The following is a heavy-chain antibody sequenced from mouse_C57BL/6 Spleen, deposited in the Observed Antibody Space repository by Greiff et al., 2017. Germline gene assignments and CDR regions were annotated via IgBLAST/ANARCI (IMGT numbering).Heavy chain of an antibody. CDR2: IDPSDSYT. CDR3: ARSNPLYAMDY. Sequence: QVKLQQPGAELVMPGASVKLSCKASGYTFTSYWMHWVKQRPGQGLEWIGAIDPSDSYTNYNQKFKGKATLTVDKSSSTAYMHLSSLTSEDSAVYYCARSNPLYAMDYWGQGTSVTVSS. CDR1: GYTFTSYW. D-gene: IGHD2-5*01. V-gene: IGHV1-69*01. J-gene: IGHJ4*01.